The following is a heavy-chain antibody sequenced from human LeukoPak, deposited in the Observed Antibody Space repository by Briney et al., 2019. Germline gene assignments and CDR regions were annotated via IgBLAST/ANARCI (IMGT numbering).Heavy chain of an antibody. J-gene: IGHJ3*02. CDR2: IYYSGST. CDR1: GGSISSYY. CDR3: ARGSSGYVNVYDAFDI. D-gene: IGHD3-22*01. Sequence: SETLSLTCTVSGGSISSYYWSWIRQPPGKGLEWIGYIYYSGSTNYNPSLKSRVTISVDTSKNQFSLKLSSVTAADTAVYYCARGSSGYVNVYDAFDIWGQGTMVTVSS. V-gene: IGHV4-59*08.